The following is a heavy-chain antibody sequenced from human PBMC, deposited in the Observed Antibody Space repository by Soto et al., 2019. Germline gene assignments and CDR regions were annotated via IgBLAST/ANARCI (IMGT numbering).Heavy chain of an antibody. J-gene: IGHJ4*02. CDR3: TTDGHFDY. V-gene: IGHV3-15*01. Sequence: EVPLVESGGGLVKPGGSLRLSCAASDFAFNGAWMSWVRQAPGKGLEWVGRIKSKTDGETTDYTAPVKGRFTISRDASRITLFLHMSSLKTEDTAVYYCTTDGHFDYWGQGTLVTVSS. CDR2: IKSKTDGETT. CDR1: DFAFNGAW.